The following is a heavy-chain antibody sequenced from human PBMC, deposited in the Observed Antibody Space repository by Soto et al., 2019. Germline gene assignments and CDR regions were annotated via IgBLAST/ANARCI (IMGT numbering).Heavy chain of an antibody. J-gene: IGHJ5*02. CDR2: IVVGSGNT. D-gene: IGHD3-10*01. V-gene: IGHV1-58*01. Sequence: QMQLVQSGPEVKKPGTSVKVSCKASGFTFTSSAVQWVRQARGQRLEWIGWIVVGSGNTNYAQKFQERVTITRDMSTSTAYMELSSLRSEDTAVYYCAADRYYYGSGSYYGWFDPWGQGTLVTVSS. CDR1: GFTFTSSA. CDR3: AADRYYYGSGSYYGWFDP.